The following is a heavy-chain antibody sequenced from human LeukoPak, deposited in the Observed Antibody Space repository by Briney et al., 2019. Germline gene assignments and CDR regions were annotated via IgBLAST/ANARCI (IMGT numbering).Heavy chain of an antibody. Sequence: ASVKVSCKVSGYTLTELSMHWVRQAPGKGLEWMGGFDPEDGETIYAQKFQGRVTLTRDMSTSTDYLELSSLRSEDTAVYYCARDNSVRDEAWWFNPWGQGTLVTVSS. V-gene: IGHV1-24*01. D-gene: IGHD5-24*01. J-gene: IGHJ5*02. CDR1: GYTLTELS. CDR2: FDPEDGET. CDR3: ARDNSVRDEAWWFNP.